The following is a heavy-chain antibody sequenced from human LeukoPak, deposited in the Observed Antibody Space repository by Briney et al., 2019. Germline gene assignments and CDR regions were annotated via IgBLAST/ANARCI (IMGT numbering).Heavy chain of an antibody. Sequence: GRSLRLSCAASGFTFSTYSMHWVRQAPGKGLEWVAVISSDGSITSYGDSVKGRFTISRDNAKNTLYLQMRSLRAEDTAVYYCARDRHGIHSAFDVWGQGTVVTVS. CDR1: GFTFSTYS. J-gene: IGHJ3*01. CDR3: ARDRHGIHSAFDV. CDR2: ISSDGSIT. V-gene: IGHV3-30-3*01.